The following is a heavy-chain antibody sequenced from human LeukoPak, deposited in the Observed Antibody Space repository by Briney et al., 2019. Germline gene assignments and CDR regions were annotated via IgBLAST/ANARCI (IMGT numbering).Heavy chain of an antibody. CDR2: IIPIFGTA. CDR3: ASKRGYSYGLDY. J-gene: IGHJ4*02. CDR1: GGTFSSYA. D-gene: IGHD5-18*01. Sequence: GASVKVSCKASGGTFSSYAISWVRQVPGQGLEWMGGIIPIFGTANYAQKFQGRVTITADESTSTGYMELSSLRSEDTAVYYCASKRGYSYGLDYWGQGTLVTVSS. V-gene: IGHV1-69*01.